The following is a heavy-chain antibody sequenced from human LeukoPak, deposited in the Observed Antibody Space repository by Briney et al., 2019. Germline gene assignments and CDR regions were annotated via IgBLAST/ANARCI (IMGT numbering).Heavy chain of an antibody. Sequence: TSETLSLTCTVSGGSISSGDYYWSWIRQPPGKGLEWIGYIYYSGSTYYNASLKSRVTISVDTSKNQFSLKLSSVTAADMAVYYCARSFGVVLDYWGQGTLVTVSS. V-gene: IGHV4-30-4*08. CDR3: ARSFGVVLDY. CDR1: GGSISSGDYY. D-gene: IGHD3-3*01. J-gene: IGHJ4*02. CDR2: IYYSGST.